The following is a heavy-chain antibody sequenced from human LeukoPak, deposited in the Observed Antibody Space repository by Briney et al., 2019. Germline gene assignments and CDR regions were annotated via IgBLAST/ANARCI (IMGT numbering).Heavy chain of an antibody. CDR3: ARGTYFSDTYYFDY. Sequence: PSGTLSLTCTVSGGSLSSDSCSWIRQPAGKGLERIGRIYASGTTNYSPSLKSRVTMSIDTSKSQCSLQVASVTVADTAVYYCARGTYFSDTYYFDYWGQGTLVTVSS. V-gene: IGHV4-4*07. CDR2: IYASGTT. J-gene: IGHJ4*02. CDR1: GGSLSSDS. D-gene: IGHD3-22*01.